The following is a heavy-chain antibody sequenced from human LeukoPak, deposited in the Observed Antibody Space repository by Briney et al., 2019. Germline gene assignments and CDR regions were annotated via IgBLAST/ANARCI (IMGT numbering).Heavy chain of an antibody. J-gene: IGHJ4*02. CDR3: ARRGSGSWYLGYFDY. Sequence: SETLSLTCTVSGGSISSYYWSWIRQPPGKGLGWIGYTYTSGSTNYNPSLKSRVTISVDTSKNQFSLKLSSVTAADTAVYYCARRGSGSWYLGYFDYWGQGTLVTVSS. V-gene: IGHV4-4*09. CDR1: GGSISSYY. D-gene: IGHD6-13*01. CDR2: TYTSGST.